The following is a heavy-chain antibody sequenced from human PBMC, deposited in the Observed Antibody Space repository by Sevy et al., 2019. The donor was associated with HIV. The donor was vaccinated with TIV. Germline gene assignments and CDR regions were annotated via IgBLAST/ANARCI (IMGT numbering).Heavy chain of an antibody. CDR3: AKGLSWDTSGYAVDY. J-gene: IGHJ4*02. D-gene: IGHD3-22*01. Sequence: GGSLRLSCAASGFTFSIYGMHWVRQAPGKGLEWVAVISHDGSNKYDADSVKGRFTISRDNSMDTLYLQMHSLRAEDTAVYYCAKGLSWDTSGYAVDYWGQGTLVTVSS. V-gene: IGHV3-30*18. CDR1: GFTFSIYG. CDR2: ISHDGSNK.